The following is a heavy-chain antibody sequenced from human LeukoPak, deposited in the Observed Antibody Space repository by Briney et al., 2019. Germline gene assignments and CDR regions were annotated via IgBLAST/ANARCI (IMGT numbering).Heavy chain of an antibody. V-gene: IGHV4-34*01. D-gene: IGHD3-22*01. CDR2: INHSGST. CDR1: GGSFSGYY. CDR3: ARARTLYYYSSGFRPPFDY. Sequence: SETLSLTCAVYGGSFSGYYWGWIRQPPGKGLEWIGEINHSGSTNYNPSLKSRVTISVDTSKNQFSLKLSSVTAADTAVYYCARARTLYYYSSGFRPPFDYWAQGTLVTASS. J-gene: IGHJ4*02.